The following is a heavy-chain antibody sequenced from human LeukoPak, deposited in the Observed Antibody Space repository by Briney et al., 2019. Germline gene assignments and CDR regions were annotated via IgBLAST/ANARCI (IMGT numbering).Heavy chain of an antibody. CDR2: ISGSGGST. V-gene: IGHV3-23*01. CDR3: AKVTRITTIVVVSDAFDI. D-gene: IGHD3-22*01. Sequence: PGGSLRLSCAASGFTFSSYAMSWVRQAPGKGLEWVSAISGSGGSTYYADSVKGRFTISRDNSKNTLYLQMNSLRAEDTAVYYCAKVTRITTIVVVSDAFDIWGQGTMVTVSS. CDR1: GFTFSSYA. J-gene: IGHJ3*02.